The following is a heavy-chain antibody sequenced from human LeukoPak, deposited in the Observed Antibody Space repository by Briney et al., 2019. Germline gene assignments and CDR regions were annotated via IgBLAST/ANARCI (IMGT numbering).Heavy chain of an antibody. V-gene: IGHV3-53*01. CDR2: IYSGSST. CDR1: GFTVSSNY. Sequence: GGSLRLSCAASGFTVSSNYMSWVRQAPGKGLEWVSVIYSGSSTYYADSVKGRFTISRDNSKNTLYLQMNSLRVEDTAVYYCAKDQELGNYFDYWGQGTLVTVSS. J-gene: IGHJ4*02. D-gene: IGHD7-27*01. CDR3: AKDQELGNYFDY.